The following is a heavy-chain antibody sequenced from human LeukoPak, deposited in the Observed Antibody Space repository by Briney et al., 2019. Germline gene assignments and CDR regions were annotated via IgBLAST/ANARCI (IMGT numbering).Heavy chain of an antibody. J-gene: IGHJ4*02. V-gene: IGHV3-21*01. CDR2: ISSSDNYI. CDR1: GFTFSSHS. Sequence: SGGSLRLSCAASGFTFSSHSMIWVPAPPGEGREWVLSISSSDNYISYADSGKGRFTISRDNAKNSMYLQMNSLRAEDTAVYYCAPTGTVTTIAYWGQGNLVTVSS. CDR3: APTGTVTTIAY. D-gene: IGHD4-17*01.